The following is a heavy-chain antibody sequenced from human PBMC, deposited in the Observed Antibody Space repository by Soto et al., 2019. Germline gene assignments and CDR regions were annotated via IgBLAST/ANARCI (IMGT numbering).Heavy chain of an antibody. CDR1: GGSISSYY. CDR3: ARGDGSGSYYNVYYYYYYMDV. J-gene: IGHJ6*03. Sequence: SETLSLTCTVSGGSISSYYWSWIRQPPGKGLEWIGYIYYSGSTNYNPSLKSRVTISVDTSKNQFSLKLSSVTAADTAVYYCARGDGSGSYYNVYYYYYYMDVWGKGTTVTVSS. CDR2: IYYSGST. D-gene: IGHD3-10*01. V-gene: IGHV4-59*01.